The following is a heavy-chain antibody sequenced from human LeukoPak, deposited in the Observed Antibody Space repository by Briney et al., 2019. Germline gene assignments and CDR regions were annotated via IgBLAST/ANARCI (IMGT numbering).Heavy chain of an antibody. CDR3: AKASDIVVVPAAATDAFDI. CDR1: GFTFSSYA. Sequence: GGSLRLSCAVSGFTFSSYAMSWVRQAPGKGLEWVSAISGSGGSTYYADSVKGRFTISRDNSKNTLYLQMNSLRAEDTAVYYCAKASDIVVVPAAATDAFDIWGQGTMVTVSS. J-gene: IGHJ3*02. D-gene: IGHD2-2*01. CDR2: ISGSGGST. V-gene: IGHV3-23*01.